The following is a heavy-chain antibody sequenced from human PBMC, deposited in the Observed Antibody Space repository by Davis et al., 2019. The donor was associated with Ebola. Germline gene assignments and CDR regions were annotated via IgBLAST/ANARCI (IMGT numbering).Heavy chain of an antibody. V-gene: IGHV3-11*04. D-gene: IGHD2-2*01. CDR2: ISSSGSTI. J-gene: IGHJ6*02. Sequence: GESLKISCAASGFTFSDYYMSWIRQAPGKGLEWVSYISSSGSTIYYADSVKGRFTISRDNAKNSLYLQMNSLRAEDTAVYYCAREPTEYCSSTSCYLYYYYGMDVWGQGTTVTVSS. CDR3: AREPTEYCSSTSCYLYYYYGMDV. CDR1: GFTFSDYY.